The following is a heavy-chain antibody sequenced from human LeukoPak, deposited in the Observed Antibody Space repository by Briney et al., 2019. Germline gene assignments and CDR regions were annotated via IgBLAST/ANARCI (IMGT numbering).Heavy chain of an antibody. CDR3: ARDSSGWYYFDY. J-gene: IGHJ4*02. D-gene: IGHD6-19*01. CDR1: GFTFSNYE. CDR2: ISRSSGSSI. V-gene: IGHV3-48*03. Sequence: GGSLRLSCAASGFTFSNYEMNWVRQAPGKGLEWVSYISRSSGSSIYYADSVKGRFTISRDNARNSLYLQMNSLRAEDTAVYYCARDSSGWYYFDYWGQGILVTVSS.